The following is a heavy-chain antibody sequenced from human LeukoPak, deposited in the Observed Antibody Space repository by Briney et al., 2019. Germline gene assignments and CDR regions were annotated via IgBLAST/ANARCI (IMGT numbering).Heavy chain of an antibody. J-gene: IGHJ4*02. Sequence: GRSLRLSCAASGFTFRSYAMHWVRQAPGKGLEWVAVISYDGSNKYYVDSVKGRFTISRDNSKNTLYLQMNSLRAEDTAVYYCAREDYSNVYFDYWGQGTLVTVSS. CDR1: GFTFRSYA. D-gene: IGHD1-1*01. CDR2: ISYDGSNK. V-gene: IGHV3-30-3*01. CDR3: AREDYSNVYFDY.